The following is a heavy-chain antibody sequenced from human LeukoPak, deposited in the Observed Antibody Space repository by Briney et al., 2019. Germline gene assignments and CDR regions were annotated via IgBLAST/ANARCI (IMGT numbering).Heavy chain of an antibody. J-gene: IGHJ4*02. CDR1: GFTFSSYS. V-gene: IGHV3-21*01. CDR3: AREEYSGSYYFDY. CDR2: ISSSSSYI. Sequence: PGGSLRLSSAASGFTFSSYSMNWVRQAPGKGLEWVSSISSSSSYIYYADSVKGRFTISRDNAKNSLYLQMNSLRAEDTAVYYCAREEYSGSYYFDYWGQGTLVTVSS. D-gene: IGHD1-26*01.